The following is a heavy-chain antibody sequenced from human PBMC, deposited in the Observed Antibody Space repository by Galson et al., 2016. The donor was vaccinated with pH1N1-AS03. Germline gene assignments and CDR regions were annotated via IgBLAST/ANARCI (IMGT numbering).Heavy chain of an antibody. CDR3: ARDGPGIVRANAH. V-gene: IGHV1-69*13. J-gene: IGHJ1*01. CDR2: IIPIFGKP. Sequence: SVKVSCKASGDSFSSYAFTWVRLAPGQGLEWMGGIIPIFGKPQYAQKFQGRDTITAAESTTTVYMDLSSLISDDTAMYYCARDGPGIVRANAHWGQGTLVTVSS. D-gene: IGHD1-14*01. CDR1: GDSFSSYA.